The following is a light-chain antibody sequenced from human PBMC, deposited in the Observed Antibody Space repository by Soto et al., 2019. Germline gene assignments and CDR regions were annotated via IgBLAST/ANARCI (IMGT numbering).Light chain of an antibody. Sequence: QSALTQPRSVSGSPGQSVTISCTGTNNGVGGYNYVSWYQQYGGKAPKLTIYDVTKRPSGAPDRFSGSKSGNTASLTISGLQAEDEADYYCCSYAGSYTYVFGTGTKVTV. CDR3: CSYAGSYTYV. CDR2: DVT. V-gene: IGLV2-11*01. CDR1: NNGVGGYNY. J-gene: IGLJ1*01.